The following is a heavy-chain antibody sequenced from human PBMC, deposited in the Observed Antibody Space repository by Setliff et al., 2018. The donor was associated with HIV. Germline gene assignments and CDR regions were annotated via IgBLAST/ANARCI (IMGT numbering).Heavy chain of an antibody. J-gene: IGHJ4*02. Sequence: SVKVSCKASGGTFGIYGISWVRQAPGQGLEWMGGTIPMFGTANYAQKFQGRVTITTDESTNTAYMELRSLKSDDTAVYYCAREVDGLELDHWGQGTLVTVSS. CDR2: TIPMFGTA. CDR3: AREVDGLELDH. V-gene: IGHV1-69*05. CDR1: GGTFGIYG.